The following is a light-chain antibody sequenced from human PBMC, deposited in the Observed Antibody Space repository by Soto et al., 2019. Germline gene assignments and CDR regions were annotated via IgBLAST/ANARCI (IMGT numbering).Light chain of an antibody. CDR3: QQYNSYRRT. V-gene: IGKV1-5*03. CDR2: KAS. J-gene: IGKJ1*01. CDR1: QSISNW. Sequence: DIQMTQSPSTLSAFVGDRVSITCRASQSISNWLAWYQQKPGKAPKLLIYKASILESGVPSRFSGSGSGTEFTLTISSLQPDDFATYYCQQYNSYRRTFGQGTKVEI.